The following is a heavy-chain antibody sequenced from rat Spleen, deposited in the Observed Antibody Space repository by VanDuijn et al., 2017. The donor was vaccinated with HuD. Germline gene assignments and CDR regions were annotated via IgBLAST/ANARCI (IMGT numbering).Heavy chain of an antibody. CDR3: ARYRNTMGLFDY. Sequence: EVQLQESGPGLVKPSQSLSLTCSVTGYSITRIYWGWIRKFPGNKMEWMGYISFSRSPTYNPSLKSRISITRDTSKNQFFLQLNSVTTEDTATYYCARYRNTMGLFDYWGQGVMVTVSS. J-gene: IGHJ2*01. D-gene: IGHD1-7*01. CDR1: GYSITRIY. V-gene: IGHV3-1*01. CDR2: ISFSRSP.